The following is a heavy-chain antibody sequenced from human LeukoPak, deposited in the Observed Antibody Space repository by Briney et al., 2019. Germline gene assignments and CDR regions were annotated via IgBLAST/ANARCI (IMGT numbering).Heavy chain of an antibody. D-gene: IGHD5-24*01. CDR3: ARHRSKWLQSSFDY. CDR2: IYHSGST. CDR1: GGSISSSNW. J-gene: IGHJ4*02. V-gene: IGHV4-4*02. Sequence: PSETLSLTCAVSGGSISSSNWWSWVRQPPGKGLEWIGEIYHSGSTNYNPSLKSRVTISVDTSKNQFSLKLHSVTAADTAVYYCARHRSKWLQSSFDYWGQGTLVTVSS.